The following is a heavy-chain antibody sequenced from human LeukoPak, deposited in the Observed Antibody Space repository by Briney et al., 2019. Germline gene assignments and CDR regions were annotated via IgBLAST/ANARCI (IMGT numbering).Heavy chain of an antibody. V-gene: IGHV3-9*01. CDR2: ISWNSGSI. J-gene: IGHJ4*02. Sequence: GGSLRLSCAASGFTFDDYGMHWVRQAPGKGLEWVSGISWNSGSIGYADSVKGRFTISRDNAKKSLYLQMNSLRIEDTALYYCAKDRSSGWYGEVDHWGQGTLVTVSS. CDR3: AKDRSSGWYGEVDH. D-gene: IGHD6-19*01. CDR1: GFTFDDYG.